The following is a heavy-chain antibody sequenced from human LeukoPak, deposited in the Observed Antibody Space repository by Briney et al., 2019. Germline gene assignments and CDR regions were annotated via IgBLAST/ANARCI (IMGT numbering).Heavy chain of an antibody. CDR2: INPNSDGT. CDR1: GYTFTGYY. Sequence: ASVKVSCKASGYTFTGYYIHWVRQAPGQGLEWMGWINPNSDGTNYAPKFQGRVTMTRDTSISTAYMELTRLTFDDTAVYYCARDRDLSVLDYWGQGTLVTVSS. J-gene: IGHJ4*02. D-gene: IGHD2/OR15-2a*01. V-gene: IGHV1-2*02. CDR3: ARDRDLSVLDY.